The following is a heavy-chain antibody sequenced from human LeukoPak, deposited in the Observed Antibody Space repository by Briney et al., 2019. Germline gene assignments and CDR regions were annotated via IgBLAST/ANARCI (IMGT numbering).Heavy chain of an antibody. CDR1: GGTFSSYA. CDR3: ARGRYFDWLLQNYYFDY. D-gene: IGHD3-9*01. V-gene: IGHV1-69*06. J-gene: IGHJ4*02. CDR2: IIPIFGTA. Sequence: ASVKVSCKASGGTFSSYAISWVRQAPGQGIEWMGGIIPIFGTANYAQKFQGRVTITADKSTSTAYMELSSLRSEDTAVYYCARGRYFDWLLQNYYFDYWGQGTLVTVSS.